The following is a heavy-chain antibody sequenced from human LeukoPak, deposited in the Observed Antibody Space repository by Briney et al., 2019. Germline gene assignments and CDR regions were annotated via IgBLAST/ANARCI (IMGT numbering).Heavy chain of an antibody. D-gene: IGHD3-10*01. CDR1: GGSTSNSNYY. CDR3: ARQLWFGEFHFDY. V-gene: IGHV4-39*01. J-gene: IGHJ4*02. Sequence: SETLSLTCTVSGGSTSNSNYYWGWIRQPPGKGLEWIGSIYYSGSTYYNPSLKSRVTISVDTSKNQFSLKLNSVTAADSAVYYCARQLWFGEFHFDYWGQGTLFIVSS. CDR2: IYYSGST.